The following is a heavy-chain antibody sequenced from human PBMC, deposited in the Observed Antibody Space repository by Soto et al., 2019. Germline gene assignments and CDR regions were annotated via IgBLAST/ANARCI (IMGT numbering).Heavy chain of an antibody. CDR3: TTEGPFDYGN. J-gene: IGHJ4*02. CDR1: GFRFNDYY. V-gene: IGHV3-11*01. D-gene: IGHD4-17*01. CDR2: ISSGSSTI. Sequence: PGGSLRLSCAAAGFRFNDYYMTWIRQAPGKGLEWVSYISSGSSTIYYAHSVKGRFTISRDNAKNSLYLQMNSLRAEDTAVYYCTTEGPFDYGNWGQGTLVTVSS.